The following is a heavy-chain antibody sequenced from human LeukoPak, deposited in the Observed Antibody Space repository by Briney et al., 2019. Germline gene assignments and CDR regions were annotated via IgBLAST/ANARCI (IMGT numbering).Heavy chain of an antibody. CDR2: IGSAGT. V-gene: IGHV3-23*01. J-gene: IGHJ4*02. Sequence: GGSLRLSCAASGFTIGTYAMTWVRQAPGKGLEWVSGIGSAGTYYADSVKGRFTSSRDNSKNTRYLQMNSLRAEDTAVYYCAKNLDASGSYFPDEWGQGSLVTVSS. CDR1: GFTIGTYA. D-gene: IGHD3-10*01. CDR3: AKNLDASGSYFPDE.